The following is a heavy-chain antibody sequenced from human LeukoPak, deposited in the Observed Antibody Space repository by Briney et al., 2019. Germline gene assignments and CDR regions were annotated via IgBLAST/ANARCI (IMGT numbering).Heavy chain of an antibody. V-gene: IGHV3-23*01. CDR2: ISGSGGST. J-gene: IGHJ4*02. CDR3: AKDGLWFGELFIDY. Sequence: GGSLRLSCVASGFTFSSYAMSWVRQAPGKGLEWVSAISGSGGSTYYADSVKGRFTISRDNSKNTLYLQMNSLRAEDTAVYYCAKDGLWFGELFIDYWGQGTLVTVSS. CDR1: GFTFSSYA. D-gene: IGHD3-10*01.